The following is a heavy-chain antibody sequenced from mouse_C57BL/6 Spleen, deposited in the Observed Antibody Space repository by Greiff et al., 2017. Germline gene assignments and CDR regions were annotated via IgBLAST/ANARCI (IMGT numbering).Heavy chain of an antibody. V-gene: IGHV5-17*01. CDR1: GFTFSDYG. J-gene: IGHJ3*01. CDR2: ISSGSSTI. CDR3: AGGNYDDSSYVGAY. D-gene: IGHD1-1*01. Sequence: EVKLMESGGGLVKPGGSLKLSCAASGFTFSDYGMHWVRQAPEKGLEWVAYISSGSSTIYYADTVKGRFTISRDNAKNTLFLQMTSMRSEDTAMFYWAGGNYDDSSYVGAYWGQGTLVTVSA.